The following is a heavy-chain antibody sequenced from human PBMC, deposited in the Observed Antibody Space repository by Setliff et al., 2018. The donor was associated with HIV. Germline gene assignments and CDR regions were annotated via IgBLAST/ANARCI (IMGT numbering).Heavy chain of an antibody. V-gene: IGHV4-34*01. CDR3: ARYDYGDFDY. CDR1: GFTFSDYY. CDR2: INHSGST. Sequence: GSLRLSCAASGFTFSDYYMSWIRQPPGKGLEWIGEINHSGSTDYNPSLKSRVTISVDTSKNQFSLNLSSVTAADTAVYYCARYDYGDFDYWGQGTPVTVSS. J-gene: IGHJ4*02. D-gene: IGHD4-17*01.